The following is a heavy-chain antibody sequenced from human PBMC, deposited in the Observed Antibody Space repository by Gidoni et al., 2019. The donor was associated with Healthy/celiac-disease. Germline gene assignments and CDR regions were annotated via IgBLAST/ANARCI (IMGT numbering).Heavy chain of an antibody. Sequence: EVQLLESGGALVQPGGSLRLSCAASGFTFGSHGMSWFRQAPGKGLQWVSSISGSGGSTYYADSVKGRFTISRDNSKNTLYLQLASLRAADTAVYYCAKEVVPDYWGQGTLVTVSS. CDR2: ISGSGGST. V-gene: IGHV3-23*01. J-gene: IGHJ4*02. CDR1: GFTFGSHG. CDR3: AKEVVPDY. D-gene: IGHD2-15*01.